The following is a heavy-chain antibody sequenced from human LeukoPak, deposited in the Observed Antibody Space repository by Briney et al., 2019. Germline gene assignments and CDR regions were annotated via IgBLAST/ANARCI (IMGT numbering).Heavy chain of an antibody. CDR3: AAETGRYSPNGMDV. CDR1: RFTFSSYW. D-gene: IGHD1-26*01. J-gene: IGHJ6*02. CDR2: IKQDESEK. V-gene: IGHV3-7*01. Sequence: EAGGSLRLSCAPSRFTFSSYWMNWVRQGPGKGLEWVANIKQDESEKYYVDSVKGRFTISRDNAKNSVYLQMNTLRVEDTAVYYCAAETGRYSPNGMDVWGQGTTVTVSS.